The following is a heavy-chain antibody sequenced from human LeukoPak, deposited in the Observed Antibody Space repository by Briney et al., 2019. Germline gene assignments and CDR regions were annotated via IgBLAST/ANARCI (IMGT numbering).Heavy chain of an antibody. Sequence: GWSLRLSSAASALTFSSYSMNWVRQAPGMGLKWVSSIRSSSRYIYYADSVKVRFTIPRDNAKNSLHLQMNSLRAEDTAVYYCARDDSSGYYQDYWGQGTLVTVSS. CDR2: IRSSSRYI. CDR3: ARDDSSGYYQDY. J-gene: IGHJ4*02. D-gene: IGHD3-22*01. CDR1: ALTFSSYS. V-gene: IGHV3-21*01.